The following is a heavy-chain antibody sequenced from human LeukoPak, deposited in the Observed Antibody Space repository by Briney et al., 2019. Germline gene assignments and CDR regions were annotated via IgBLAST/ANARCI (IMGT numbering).Heavy chain of an antibody. CDR1: GGSISSGGYY. Sequence: SETLSLTCTVSGGSISSGGYYWSWIRQPPGKGLEWIGEINHSGSTNYNPSLKSRVTISVDTSKNQFSLKLSSVTAADTAVYYCARVRRITMVRGVLPFDYWGQGTLVTVSS. CDR2: INHSGST. V-gene: IGHV4-39*07. J-gene: IGHJ4*02. D-gene: IGHD3-10*01. CDR3: ARVRRITMVRGVLPFDY.